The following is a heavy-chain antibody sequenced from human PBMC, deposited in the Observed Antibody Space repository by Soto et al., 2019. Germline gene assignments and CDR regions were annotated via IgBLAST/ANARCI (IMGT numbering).Heavy chain of an antibody. CDR1: GGSISSGGYY. CDR3: GSGDCSSTSCYGLAGC. CDR2: IYYRGST. D-gene: IGHD2-2*01. J-gene: IGHJ4*02. V-gene: IGHV4-31*03. Sequence: QVQLQESGPGLVKPSQTLSLTCPVSGGSISSGGYYWSWIRQHPGKGLEWIGYIYYRGSTYSNPSLKSRVIISVDTSKNRFSLKLNTVTAADTGVYYCGSGDCSSTSCYGLAGCWGPVPLVTVAS.